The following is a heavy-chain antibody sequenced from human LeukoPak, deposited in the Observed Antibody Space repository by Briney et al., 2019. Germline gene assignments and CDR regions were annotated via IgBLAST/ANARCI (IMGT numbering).Heavy chain of an antibody. CDR1: GGSISSSSYY. CDR2: IYYSGSM. CDR3: ARDDLWSGSFPLYYMDV. D-gene: IGHD3-3*01. J-gene: IGHJ6*03. V-gene: IGHV4-39*02. Sequence: PSETLSLTCTVSGGSISSSSYYWGWIRQPPGKGLEWIGSIYYSGSMYYNPSLKSRVTISVDRSRNQFSLKLSSVTAADTAIYYCARDDLWSGSFPLYYMDVWGKGTTVTVSS.